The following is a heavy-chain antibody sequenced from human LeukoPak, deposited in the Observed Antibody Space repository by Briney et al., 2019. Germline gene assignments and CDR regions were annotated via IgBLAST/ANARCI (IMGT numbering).Heavy chain of an antibody. CDR2: IYPGVSDT. CDR1: GYSFTSYW. V-gene: IGHV5-51*01. Sequence: GESLKISCKGSGYSFTSYWIGWVRQMPGKGLEWMGIIYPGVSDTRYSPSFQGQVTISADKSISTAYLQWSSLKASDTAMYYCARHISYDFWSGYYVDYWGQGTLVTVSS. D-gene: IGHD3-3*01. CDR3: ARHISYDFWSGYYVDY. J-gene: IGHJ4*02.